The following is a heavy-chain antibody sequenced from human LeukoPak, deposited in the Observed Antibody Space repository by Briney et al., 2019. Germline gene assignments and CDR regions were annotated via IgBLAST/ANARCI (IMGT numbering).Heavy chain of an antibody. CDR2: ISSSGASS. CDR3: VKGPPLHDSINFYFDS. J-gene: IGHJ4*02. Sequence: GGSLRLSCAASGITFDNFAMNWVRQAPGKGLGWLSTISSSGASSYYAGSVKGRFTLSRDNSQKTLLLQMNSLRADDTAVYYCVKGPPLHDSINFYFDSWGQGTLVTVSS. CDR1: GITFDNFA. V-gene: IGHV3-23*01. D-gene: IGHD3-22*01.